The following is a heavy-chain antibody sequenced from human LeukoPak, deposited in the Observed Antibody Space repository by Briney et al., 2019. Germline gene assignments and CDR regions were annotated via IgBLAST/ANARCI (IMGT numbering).Heavy chain of an antibody. CDR2: INHSGST. D-gene: IGHD1-7*01. CDR3: ASSRRLSLELRDY. V-gene: IGHV4-34*01. J-gene: IGHJ4*02. CDR1: GGSFSGYY. Sequence: SETLSLTCAVYGGSFSGYYWSWIRQPPGKGLEWIGEINHSGSTNYNPSLKSRVTISVDTSKNQFSLKLSSVTAADTAVYYCASSRRLSLELRDYWGQGTLVTVSS.